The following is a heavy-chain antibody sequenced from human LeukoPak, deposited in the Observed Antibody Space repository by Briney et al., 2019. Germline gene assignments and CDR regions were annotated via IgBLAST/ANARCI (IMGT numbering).Heavy chain of an antibody. CDR2: ISDDGSRQ. J-gene: IGHJ4*02. Sequence: GRSLRLSCAATGFTFSNYAIHWGRQAPGKGLEWVAFISDDGSRQHYADSEKGRFTISRDNHKNTLNLQMNSLRAEDTAVYYCVKDRTGTYTLDYWGQGTLVTVSS. CDR3: VKDRTGTYTLDY. V-gene: IGHV3-30-3*01. CDR1: GFTFSNYA. D-gene: IGHD3-10*01.